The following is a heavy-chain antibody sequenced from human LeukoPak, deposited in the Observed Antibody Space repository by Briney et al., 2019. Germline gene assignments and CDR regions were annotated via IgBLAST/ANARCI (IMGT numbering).Heavy chain of an antibody. V-gene: IGHV1-2*02. Sequence: ASVKVSFKASGYTFTVYYMHWVRQAPGQRLEWLGWINPNSGGTNYAQKFQGRITMTRDTSITTAYMELSSLTSDDTAVYYCARLDITIIPYWGQGTLVTVSS. CDR1: GYTFTVYY. J-gene: IGHJ4*02. CDR2: INPNSGGT. D-gene: IGHD3-22*01. CDR3: ARLDITIIPY.